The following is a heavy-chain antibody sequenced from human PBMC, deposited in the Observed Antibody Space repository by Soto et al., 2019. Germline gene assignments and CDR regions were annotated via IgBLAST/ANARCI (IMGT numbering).Heavy chain of an antibody. V-gene: IGHV4-34*01. Sequence: PEETLSLTCAVYGGSFSGYYWSWIRQPPGKGLEWIGEINHSGSTNYNPSLKSRVTISVDTSKNQFSLKLSSVTAADTAVYYCARGRITIFGVAIYYMDVWGKGTTVTVSS. CDR2: INHSGST. J-gene: IGHJ6*03. D-gene: IGHD3-3*01. CDR1: GGSFSGYY. CDR3: ARGRITIFGVAIYYMDV.